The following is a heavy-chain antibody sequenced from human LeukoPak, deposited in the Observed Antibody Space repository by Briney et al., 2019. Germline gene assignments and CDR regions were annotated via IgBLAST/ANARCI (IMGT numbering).Heavy chain of an antibody. CDR2: IYTGGNT. CDR3: AKDGRHDYGDYDFDY. D-gene: IGHD4-17*01. CDR1: GFTFSDYY. Sequence: GGSLRLSCAASGFTFSDYYMNWVRQAPGKGLEWVSLIYTGGNTFYADSVKGRFTISRDISKNTLYLQMNSLRAEDTAVYYCAKDGRHDYGDYDFDYWGQGTLVTVSS. V-gene: IGHV3-53*01. J-gene: IGHJ4*02.